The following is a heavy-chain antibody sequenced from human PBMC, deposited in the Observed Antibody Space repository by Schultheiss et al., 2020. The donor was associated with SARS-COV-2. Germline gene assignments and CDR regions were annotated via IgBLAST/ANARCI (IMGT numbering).Heavy chain of an antibody. CDR1: GGSISSGGYY. CDR2: IYYSGST. D-gene: IGHD3-10*01. Sequence: SETLSLTCTVSGGSISSGGYYWGWIRQPPGKGLEWIGSIYYSGSTYYNPSLKSRVTTSVDTSKNQFSLKLSSVTAADTAVYYCARVLVRGDNWFDPWGQGTLVTVSS. V-gene: IGHV4-39*07. J-gene: IGHJ5*02. CDR3: ARVLVRGDNWFDP.